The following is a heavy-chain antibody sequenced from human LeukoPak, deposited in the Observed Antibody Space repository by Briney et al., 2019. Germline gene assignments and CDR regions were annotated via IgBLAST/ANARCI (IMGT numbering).Heavy chain of an antibody. CDR1: GGSFSGYY. V-gene: IGHV4-34*01. Sequence: SETLSLTCAVYGGSFSGYYWSWIRQPPGKGLEWIGEINHSGSTNYNPSLKSRVTISVDTSKNQFSLKLSSVTAADTAVYYCARGPVATISYYYYYYMDVWGKGTTVTVS. J-gene: IGHJ6*03. CDR2: INHSGST. CDR3: ARGPVATISYYYYYYMDV. D-gene: IGHD5-12*01.